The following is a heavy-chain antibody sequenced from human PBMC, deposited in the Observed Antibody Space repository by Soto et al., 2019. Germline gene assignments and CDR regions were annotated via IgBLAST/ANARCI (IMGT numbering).Heavy chain of an antibody. J-gene: IGHJ4*02. D-gene: IGHD3-3*01. V-gene: IGHV3-21*01. CDR2: ISSSSSYI. Sequence: GGSLRLSCAASGFTFSSYSMNWVRQAPGKGLEWVSSISSSSSYIYYADSVKGRFTISRDNAKNSLYLQMNSLRAEDTAVYYCARDLSYDFWSGYYIDYWGQGTLVTVSS. CDR3: ARDLSYDFWSGYYIDY. CDR1: GFTFSSYS.